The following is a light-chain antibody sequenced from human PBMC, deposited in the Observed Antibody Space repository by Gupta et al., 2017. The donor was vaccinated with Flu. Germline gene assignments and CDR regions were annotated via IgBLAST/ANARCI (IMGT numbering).Light chain of an antibody. CDR1: QSISNW. V-gene: IGKV1-5*03. J-gene: IGKJ1*01. CDR2: KAS. CDR3: QQYYPYWT. Sequence: SPSTLSASVGDRVTITCRASQSISNWLAWYQQKPGKAPKLLIYKASNLETGVPSRFSGSGSGTEFTLTISRLQPDDFATYYCQQYYPYWTFGQGTKVEIK.